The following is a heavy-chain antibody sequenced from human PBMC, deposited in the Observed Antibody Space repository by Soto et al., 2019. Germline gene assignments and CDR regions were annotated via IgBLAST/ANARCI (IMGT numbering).Heavy chain of an antibody. CDR1: GFAFANYE. Sequence: GGSLRLSCAASGFAFANYEMHWVRRAPGKGLDWVAYINGGGDVKYYADSVEGRFTISRDNAKNALFLQMDNLRAEDTAIYYCARLSGDGFWKSYSPYNLFESWGQGALVTAPQ. V-gene: IGHV3-48*03. J-gene: IGHJ5*01. CDR3: ARLSGDGFWKSYSPYNLFES. CDR2: INGGGDVK. D-gene: IGHD3-3*01.